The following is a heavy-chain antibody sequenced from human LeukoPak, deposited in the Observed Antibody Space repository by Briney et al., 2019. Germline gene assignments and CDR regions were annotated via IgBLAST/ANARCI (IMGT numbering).Heavy chain of an antibody. CDR1: GFAFISYS. Sequence: PGRSLRLSCAASGFAFISYSINWVRQAAGKGVEWVSSTSSGSDYIYYADSMKGRFSTSRDNAKHSLYLQMNSLRVEDTAVYYCARGHSGSYQRTDAFDIWGQGTMVTVSS. CDR3: ARGHSGSYQRTDAFDI. D-gene: IGHD1-26*01. CDR2: TSSGSDYI. J-gene: IGHJ3*02. V-gene: IGHV3-21*01.